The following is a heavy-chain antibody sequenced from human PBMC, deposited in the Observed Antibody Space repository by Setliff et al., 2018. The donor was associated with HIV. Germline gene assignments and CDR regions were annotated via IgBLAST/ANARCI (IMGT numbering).Heavy chain of an antibody. V-gene: IGHV4-34*01. J-gene: IGHJ6*03. CDR2: LNDSGST. D-gene: IGHD3-9*01. Sequence: PSETLSLTCAVYGGSFSDYYWSWIRQPPRKRLEWIGELNDSGSTNYNPSLKSRVTISVDTSKNQFSLKLSSVTAADTAVYYCARIAGKYYDILTGYYLSPYYYMDVWGKGTTVTVSS. CDR3: ARIAGKYYDILTGYYLSPYYYMDV. CDR1: GGSFSDYY.